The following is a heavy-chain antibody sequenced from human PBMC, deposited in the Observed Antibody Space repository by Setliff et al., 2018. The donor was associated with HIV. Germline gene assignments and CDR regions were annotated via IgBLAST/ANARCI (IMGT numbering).Heavy chain of an antibody. J-gene: IGHJ3*02. CDR2: IYPGDSET. CDR1: GYSFTNFL. D-gene: IGHD1-1*01. CDR3: AREMRTIEGGALDI. Sequence: PGESLKISCKGFGYSFTNFLIGWVRQMPGKGLEWMGIIYPGDSETRYSPSFQGQVTFSADKTVSTAYLQWSSLKPSDTAMYYCAREMRTIEGGALDIWGQGTLVTVSS. V-gene: IGHV5-51*01.